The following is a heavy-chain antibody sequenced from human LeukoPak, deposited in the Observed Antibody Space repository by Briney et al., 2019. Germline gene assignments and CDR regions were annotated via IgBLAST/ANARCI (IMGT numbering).Heavy chain of an antibody. Sequence: GASVKVSCKASGYTFTSYAMHWVRQAPGQRLEWMGWINAGNGNTKYSQKFQGRVTITRDTSASTAYMELSSLRSEDTAVYYCARRRLRYFDWLPDYWGQGTLVTVSS. D-gene: IGHD3-9*01. CDR3: ARRRLRYFDWLPDY. J-gene: IGHJ4*02. CDR1: GYTFTSYA. V-gene: IGHV1-3*01. CDR2: INAGNGNT.